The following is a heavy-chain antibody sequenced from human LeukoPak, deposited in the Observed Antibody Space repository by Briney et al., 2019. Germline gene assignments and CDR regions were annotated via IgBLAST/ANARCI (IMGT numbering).Heavy chain of an antibody. CDR3: ARDQPVVTPLGY. CDR1: GFTVSNNF. Sequence: GGSLRLSCAASGFTVSNNFMSWVRQAPGKGLELVSLIYSGGTTKYADSVRGRFTISRDNSKNTLYLQMDSLRAEDTAVYYCARDQPVVTPLGYWGQGTLVTVSS. J-gene: IGHJ4*02. CDR2: IYSGGTT. V-gene: IGHV3-53*01. D-gene: IGHD4-23*01.